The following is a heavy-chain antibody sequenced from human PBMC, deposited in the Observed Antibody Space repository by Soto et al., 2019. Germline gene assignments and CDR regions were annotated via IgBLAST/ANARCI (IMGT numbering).Heavy chain of an antibody. CDR2: FDPEDGET. CDR1: GYTLTELS. D-gene: IGHD3-9*01. CDR3: ATDLFNYHILTRPLDY. V-gene: IGHV1-24*01. Sequence: ASVKVSCKVSGYTLTELSMHWVRQAPGKGLEWMGGFDPEDGETIYAQKFQGRVTMTEDTSTDTAYMELSSLRSEDTAVYYCATDLFNYHILTRPLDYWGQRTLVTVSS. J-gene: IGHJ4*02.